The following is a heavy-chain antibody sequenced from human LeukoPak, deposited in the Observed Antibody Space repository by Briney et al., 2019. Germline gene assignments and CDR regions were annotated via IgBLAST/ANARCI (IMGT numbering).Heavy chain of an antibody. D-gene: IGHD5-12*01. CDR1: GGSFSGYY. V-gene: IGHV4-34*01. CDR2: INHSGST. J-gene: IGHJ4*02. Sequence: PSETLSLTCAVYGGSFSGYYWSWIRQPPGKGLEWIGEINHSGSTNYNPSLKSRVTISVDTSKNQFSLKLNSVTAADTAVYYCARIGYSGYDYEGYYFDYWGQGTLVTVSS. CDR3: ARIGYSGYDYEGYYFDY.